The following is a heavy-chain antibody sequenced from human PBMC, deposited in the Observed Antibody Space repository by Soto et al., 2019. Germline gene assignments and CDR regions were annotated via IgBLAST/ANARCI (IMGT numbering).Heavy chain of an antibody. D-gene: IGHD6-19*01. CDR3: ARIPVNSRGWGGRDYDGMDV. Sequence: SETLSLTCTVSGGSISSSSYYWGWIRQPPGKGLEWIASMYYSGSTYYKPSLKSRVTISVDTSKNQFSLKLSSVTAADTAVYYCARIPVNSRGWGGRDYDGMDVWGQGTTVT. CDR1: GGSISSSSYY. V-gene: IGHV4-39*01. J-gene: IGHJ6*02. CDR2: MYYSGST.